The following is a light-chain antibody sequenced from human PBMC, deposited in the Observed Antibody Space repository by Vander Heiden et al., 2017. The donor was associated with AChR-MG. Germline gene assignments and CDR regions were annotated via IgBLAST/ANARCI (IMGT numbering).Light chain of an antibody. CDR3: SSYTSSSLKV. CDR1: SSDVGVYNY. J-gene: IGLJ2*01. Sequence: LTQPAFVSGSPGQLITISCTGTSSDVGVYNYVSWYQQHPCKAPKLMIYDVSNRPSGVSNRFSGSKSGNTASLTISGLQAEDEADYYCSSYTSSSLKVFGGGTKLTVL. CDR2: DVS. V-gene: IGLV2-14*03.